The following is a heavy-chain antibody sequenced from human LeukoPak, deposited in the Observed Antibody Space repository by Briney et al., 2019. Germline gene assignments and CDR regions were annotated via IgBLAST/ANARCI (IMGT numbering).Heavy chain of an antibody. J-gene: IGHJ3*02. D-gene: IGHD2-2*01. CDR3: ARDLRYCSSASCSENGAFDI. CDR2: IKSKTDGGTT. CDR1: GFTFSHAW. Sequence: GGSLRLSCAASGFTFSHAWMNWVRQAPGKGLEWVGRIKSKTDGGTTDYAAPVKGRFTISRDNARNSLFLQMNSLRAEDTAVYYCARDLRYCSSASCSENGAFDIWGQGTMVTVSS. V-gene: IGHV3-15*01.